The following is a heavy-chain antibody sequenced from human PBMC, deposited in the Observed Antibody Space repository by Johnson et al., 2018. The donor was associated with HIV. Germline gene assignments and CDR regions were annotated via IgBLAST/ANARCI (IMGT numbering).Heavy chain of an antibody. V-gene: IGHV3-33*06. J-gene: IGHJ3*02. D-gene: IGHD1-20*01. CDR1: GFTFSSYG. Sequence: QVQLVESGGGVVQPGKSLRLSCAASGFTFSSYGMHWVRQAAGKGLEWVALIWYAGSNKYYADSVKGRFTISRDNSKKPLYLQMNSLRGEDMAVYYCAKDSMGFNWNQFEAFDMWGQGTMVTVSS. CDR2: IWYAGSNK. CDR3: AKDSMGFNWNQFEAFDM.